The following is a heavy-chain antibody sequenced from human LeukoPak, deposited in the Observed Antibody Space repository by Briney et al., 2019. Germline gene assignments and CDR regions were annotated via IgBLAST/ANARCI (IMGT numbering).Heavy chain of an antibody. CDR2: ISAYNGNT. Sequence: ASVKVSCKASGYTFTGYYMHWVRQAPGQGLEWMGWISAYNGNTNYAQKLQGRVTMTTDTSTSTAYMELRSLRSDDTAVYYCARVWRYYFDYWGQGTLVTVSS. CDR1: GYTFTGYY. D-gene: IGHD3-10*01. V-gene: IGHV1-18*04. CDR3: ARVWRYYFDY. J-gene: IGHJ4*02.